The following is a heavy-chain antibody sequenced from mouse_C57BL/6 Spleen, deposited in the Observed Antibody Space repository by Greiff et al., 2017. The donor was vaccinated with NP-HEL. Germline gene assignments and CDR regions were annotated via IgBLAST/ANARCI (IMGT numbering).Heavy chain of an antibody. Sequence: LVESGAELVKPGASVKISCKASGYAFSSYWMNWVKQRPGKGLEWIGQIYPGDGDTNYNGKFKGKATLTADKSSSTAYLQLSSLTSEDSSVYFCARIDMGDDYFDYWGQGTTLTVSS. V-gene: IGHV1-80*01. J-gene: IGHJ2*01. D-gene: IGHD1-1*02. CDR2: IYPGDGDT. CDR3: ARIDMGDDYFDY. CDR1: GYAFSSYW.